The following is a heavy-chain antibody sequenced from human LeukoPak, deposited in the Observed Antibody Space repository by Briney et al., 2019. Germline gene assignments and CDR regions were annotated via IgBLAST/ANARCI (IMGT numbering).Heavy chain of an antibody. CDR3: AGYASGTGYYGMDV. D-gene: IGHD3-10*01. CDR2: IKQDGNEK. J-gene: IGHJ6*02. V-gene: IGHV3-7*01. CDR1: GFSFSSLW. Sequence: GGSLRLSCAASGFSFSSLWMSWVRQAPGKGLEWMANIKQDGNEKYYVDSVKGRFTISRDNAKNSLYLQMNSLRAEDTAAYYCAGYASGTGYYGMDVWGQGTTVTVSS.